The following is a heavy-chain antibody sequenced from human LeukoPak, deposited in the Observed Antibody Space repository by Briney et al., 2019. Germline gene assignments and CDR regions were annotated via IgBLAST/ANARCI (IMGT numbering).Heavy chain of an antibody. D-gene: IGHD3-3*01. CDR1: GFTFSSYS. Sequence: GGSLRLSCAASGFTFSSYSMNWVRQAPGKGLEWVSYISSSSTIYYADSVKGRFTISRDNAKNSLYLQMNSLRAEDTAVYYCARESVMYYDFWSGYSGENFDYWGQGTLVTVSS. V-gene: IGHV3-48*01. CDR2: ISSSSTI. CDR3: ARESVMYYDFWSGYSGENFDY. J-gene: IGHJ4*02.